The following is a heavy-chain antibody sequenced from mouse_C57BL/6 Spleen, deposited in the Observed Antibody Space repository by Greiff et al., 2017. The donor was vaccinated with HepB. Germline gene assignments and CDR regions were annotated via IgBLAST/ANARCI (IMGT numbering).Heavy chain of an antibody. CDR3: ARARYGNWYVDV. Sequence: EVQLVESEGGLVQPGSSMKLSCTASGFTFSDYYMAWVRQGPEKGLEWVANINYDGSSTYYLDSLKSRFIISRDNAKNILYLQMSSLKAEDTATYEGARARYGNWYVDVWGTGTTVTVSS. V-gene: IGHV5-16*01. J-gene: IGHJ1*03. CDR2: INYDGSST. D-gene: IGHD2-1*01. CDR1: GFTFSDYY.